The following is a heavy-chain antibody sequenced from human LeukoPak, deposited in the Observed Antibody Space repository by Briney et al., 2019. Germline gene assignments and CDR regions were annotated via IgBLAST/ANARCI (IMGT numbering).Heavy chain of an antibody. V-gene: IGHV1-8*03. CDR1: GYTFTSYD. D-gene: IGHD2-2*01. CDR2: MNPNSGNT. J-gene: IGHJ5*02. Sequence: ASVKVSCKASGYTFTSYDINWVRQATGQGLEWMGWMNPNSGNTGYAQKFQGRVTITRNTSLSTAYLELSSLRSEDTAVYYCARRYCSSTSCYPRAYWFDPWGQGTLVTVSS. CDR3: ARRYCSSTSCYPRAYWFDP.